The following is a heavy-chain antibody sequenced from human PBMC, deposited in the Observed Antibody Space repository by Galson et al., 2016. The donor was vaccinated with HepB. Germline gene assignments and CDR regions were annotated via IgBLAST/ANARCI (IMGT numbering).Heavy chain of an antibody. J-gene: IGHJ2*01. Sequence: SVKVSCKAFGYTFRTYYMHWVRQAPGQGLEWMGIINPSGGTTKYAQRFQGRVTMTSDTSTNTLHMELSSLRSDDTAVYYCARGTGKLTTVTTVTSLWYFDLWGRGTLVTVSS. CDR1: GYTFRTYY. CDR3: ARGTGKLTTVTTVTSLWYFDL. V-gene: IGHV1-46*01. CDR2: INPSGGTT. D-gene: IGHD4-17*01.